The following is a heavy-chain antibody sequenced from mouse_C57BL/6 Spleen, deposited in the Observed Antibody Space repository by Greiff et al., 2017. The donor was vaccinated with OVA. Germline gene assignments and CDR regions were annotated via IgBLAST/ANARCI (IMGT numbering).Heavy chain of an antibody. Sequence: VQLQQSGGGLVQPGGSLSLSCAASGFTFTDYYMSWVRQPPGKALEWLGFIRNKANGYTTEYSASVKGRFTISRDNSQSILYLQMNALRAEDSATYYCARYLGYYGSRDYAMDYWGQGTSVTVSS. CDR1: GFTFTDYY. D-gene: IGHD1-1*01. CDR2: IRNKANGYTT. V-gene: IGHV7-3*01. J-gene: IGHJ4*01. CDR3: ARYLGYYGSRDYAMDY.